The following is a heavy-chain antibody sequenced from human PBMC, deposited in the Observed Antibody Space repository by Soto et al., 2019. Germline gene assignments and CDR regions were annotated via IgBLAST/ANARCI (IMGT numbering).Heavy chain of an antibody. CDR2: INPSGGST. CDR1: GYTFTSYY. J-gene: IGHJ5*02. Sequence: ASVKVSCKASGYTFTSYYMNWVRQAPGQGLEWMGIINPSGGSTSYAQKFQGRVTMTRDTSTSTVYMELSSLRSEDTAVYYCARVAAAGGGFDPWGQGTLVTVSS. V-gene: IGHV1-46*01. D-gene: IGHD6-13*01. CDR3: ARVAAAGGGFDP.